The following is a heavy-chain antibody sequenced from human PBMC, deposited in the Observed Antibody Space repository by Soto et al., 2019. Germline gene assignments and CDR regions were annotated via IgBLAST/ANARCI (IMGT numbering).Heavy chain of an antibody. Sequence: QVQLVQSGAEVKKPGASVKVSCKASGYTFTNYDIHWVRQATGRGLEWMGWMNPDSGNTGQSKQFQGRVTMTRDTSISTAYMEMSSLRSEDKAVYYCARGRFRRTWFDPWGQGTLVTVSS. D-gene: IGHD3-16*01. CDR1: GYTFTNYD. V-gene: IGHV1-8*01. J-gene: IGHJ5*02. CDR3: ARGRFRRTWFDP. CDR2: MNPDSGNT.